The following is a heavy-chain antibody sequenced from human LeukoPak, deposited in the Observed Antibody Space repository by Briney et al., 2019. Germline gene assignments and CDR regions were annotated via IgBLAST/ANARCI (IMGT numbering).Heavy chain of an antibody. CDR2: IHYKQNT. D-gene: IGHD3-22*01. Sequence: SETLSLTCTVSGGSVISSYWSWIRQPPAKRLEWIGFIHYKQNTNYNPSLQSRVTISLDTPKNQFSLYLNSVTAADTAVYYCARGYYDSRGYSNAFDIWGQGTMVIVSS. CDR3: ARGYYDSRGYSNAFDI. J-gene: IGHJ3*02. CDR1: GGSVISSY. V-gene: IGHV4-59*02.